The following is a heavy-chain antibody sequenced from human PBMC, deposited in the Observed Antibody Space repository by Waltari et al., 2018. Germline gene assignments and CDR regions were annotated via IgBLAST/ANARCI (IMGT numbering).Heavy chain of an antibody. D-gene: IGHD6-6*01. Sequence: EMQLLESGGALVQPGESLRLSCAASGFPFSTYTINWVRQAPGKGLEWVAVMTASGLMHYGDSVKGRFIISRDNSKNTLYLEMYRLRVEDTARYYCAKDEGARLAPTFGMDAWGQGTTVIVS. J-gene: IGHJ6*02. CDR3: AKDEGARLAPTFGMDA. CDR2: MTASGLM. V-gene: IGHV3-23*01. CDR1: GFPFSTYT.